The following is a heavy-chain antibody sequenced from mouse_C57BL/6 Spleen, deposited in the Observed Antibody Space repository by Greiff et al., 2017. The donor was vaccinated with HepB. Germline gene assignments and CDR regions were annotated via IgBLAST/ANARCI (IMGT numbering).Heavy chain of an antibody. CDR1: GYAFSSSW. CDR3: AREGELGPLDY. V-gene: IGHV1-82*01. CDR2: IYPGDGDT. J-gene: IGHJ2*01. D-gene: IGHD4-1*01. Sequence: VQGVESGPELVKPGASVKISCKASGYAFSSSWMNWVKQRPGKGLEWIGRIYPGDGDTNYNGKFKGKATLTADKSSSTAYMQLSSLTSEDSAVYFCAREGELGPLDYWGQGTTLTVSS.